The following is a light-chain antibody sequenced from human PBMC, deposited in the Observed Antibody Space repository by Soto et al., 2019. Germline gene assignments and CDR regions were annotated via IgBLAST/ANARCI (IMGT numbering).Light chain of an antibody. CDR1: QTVSITY. CDR3: QQYNNWPPYT. V-gene: IGKV3-20*01. J-gene: IGKJ2*01. Sequence: VLTQSPGTLSLSPGESATLSCRASQTVSITYLTWYQQKPGQAPRLLIFGASKRATGIPDRFSGSGSGRDFTLTISGLEPEDFAVYYCQQYNNWPPYTFGQGTKLEIK. CDR2: GAS.